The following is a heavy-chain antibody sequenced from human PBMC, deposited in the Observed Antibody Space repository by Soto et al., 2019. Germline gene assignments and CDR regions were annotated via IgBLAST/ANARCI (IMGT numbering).Heavy chain of an antibody. Sequence: SETLSLTCTVSGGSVSSGSYYWSWIRQPPGKGLEWIGYIYYSGSTNYNPSLKSRVTISVDTSKNQFSLKLISVTAADTAVYYCARGRYYDGSGIQAYYYYYGMDVWGQGTTVTVSS. V-gene: IGHV4-61*01. CDR3: ARGRYYDGSGIQAYYYYYGMDV. J-gene: IGHJ6*02. CDR1: GGSVSSGSYY. CDR2: IYYSGST. D-gene: IGHD3-10*01.